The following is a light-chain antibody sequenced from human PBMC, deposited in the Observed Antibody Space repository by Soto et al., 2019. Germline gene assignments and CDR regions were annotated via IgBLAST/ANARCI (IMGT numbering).Light chain of an antibody. CDR3: SSYTRSSLYV. Sequence: QSALAQPASVSGSPGQSVTISCTGTSSDIGGHHFVSWYQQQSGKAPKLVIYEVTDRPSGVSDRFSGSKSGNTASLTISGLQPEDEADYYCSSYTRSSLYVFGTGTKSPX. CDR2: EVT. CDR1: SSDIGGHHF. V-gene: IGLV2-14*01. J-gene: IGLJ1*01.